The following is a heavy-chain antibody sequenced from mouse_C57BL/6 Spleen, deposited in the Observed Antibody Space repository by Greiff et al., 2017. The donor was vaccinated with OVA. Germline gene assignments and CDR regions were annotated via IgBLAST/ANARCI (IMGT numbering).Heavy chain of an antibody. V-gene: IGHV1-62-2*01. CDR1: GYTFTEYT. CDR2: FYPGSGSI. D-gene: IGHD2-5*01. J-gene: IGHJ2*01. CDR3: AGHAYSKGFDY. Sequence: VKLQQSVAELVKPGASVKLSCKASGYTFTEYTIHWVKQRPGQGLEWIGWFYPGSGSIKYTEKFKDKATLTADKSSSTVYMELSRLTSEDSAVCFCAGHAYSKGFDYWGQGTTLTVSS.